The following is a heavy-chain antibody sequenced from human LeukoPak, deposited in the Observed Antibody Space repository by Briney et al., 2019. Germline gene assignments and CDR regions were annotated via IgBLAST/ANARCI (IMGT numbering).Heavy chain of an antibody. CDR3: AREKSGTLTRAYYYIDV. V-gene: IGHV4-4*07. CDR2: AYSGVNA. D-gene: IGHD1-26*01. Sequence: NPSETLSLTCTVSGDSMHSYYWSWIRQSPEKGLECIGRAYSGVNAYYNPSLQSRVTISVDKSNNQFSLDLASVTAADTALYYCAREKSGTLTRAYYYIDVWGKGITVTVSS. CDR1: GDSMHSYY. J-gene: IGHJ6*03.